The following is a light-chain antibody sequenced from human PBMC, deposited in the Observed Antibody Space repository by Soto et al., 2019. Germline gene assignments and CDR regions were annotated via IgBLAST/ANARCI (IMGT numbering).Light chain of an antibody. Sequence: LTQPASVSGSPGQSITISCTGTSNDVGGYNLVSWFQQHPGKAPKLMISEVNKRPSGVSNRFSGSKSANTASLTISGLQAEDEADYYCCSHVGGSSPQWVFGGGTKVTVL. CDR2: EVN. J-gene: IGLJ3*02. CDR1: SNDVGGYNL. CDR3: CSHVGGSSPQWV. V-gene: IGLV2-23*02.